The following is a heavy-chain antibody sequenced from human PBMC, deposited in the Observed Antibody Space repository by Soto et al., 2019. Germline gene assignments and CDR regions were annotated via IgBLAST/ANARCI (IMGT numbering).Heavy chain of an antibody. CDR3: ARGGRSLEWLLGPYFDY. D-gene: IGHD3-3*01. Sequence: QVQLVQSGAEVKKPGSSVKVSCKASGGTFSSYAISWVRQAPGQGLEWMGGIIPIFGTANYAQKFQGRVPICGTANYARTFQGRVTITADESTSTAYMELSSLRSEDTAVYYCARGGRSLEWLLGPYFDYWGQGTLVTVSS. V-gene: IGHV1-69*12. J-gene: IGHJ4*02. CDR2: IIPIFGTA. CDR1: GGTFSSYA.